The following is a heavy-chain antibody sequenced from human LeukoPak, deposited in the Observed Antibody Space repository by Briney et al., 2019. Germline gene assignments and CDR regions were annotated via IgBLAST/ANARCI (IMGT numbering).Heavy chain of an antibody. CDR2: IYYSGST. Sequence: SETLSLTCTVSGGSLSSYYWSWIRQPPGKGLEWIGYIYYSGSTNYNPSLTSRVNISVDTSKNQFSLKLSSVTAADTAVYYCARDSGTTIDYWGQGTLVTVSS. J-gene: IGHJ4*02. CDR3: ARDSGTTIDY. V-gene: IGHV4-59*01. CDR1: GGSLSSYY. D-gene: IGHD1-1*01.